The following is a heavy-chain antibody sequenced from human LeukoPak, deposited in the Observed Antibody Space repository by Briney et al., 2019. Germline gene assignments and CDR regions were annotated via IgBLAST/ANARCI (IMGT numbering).Heavy chain of an antibody. V-gene: IGHV1-69*05. Sequence: EASVTVSCKASGGTFSSYAISWVRQAPGQGLEWMGGIIPIFGTANYAQKFQGRVTITTDESTSTAYMELSSLRSEDTAVYYCARAPRSYYDILTGYLNNWFDPWGQGTLVTVSS. CDR3: ARAPRSYYDILTGYLNNWFDP. CDR2: IIPIFGTA. J-gene: IGHJ5*02. D-gene: IGHD3-9*01. CDR1: GGTFSSYA.